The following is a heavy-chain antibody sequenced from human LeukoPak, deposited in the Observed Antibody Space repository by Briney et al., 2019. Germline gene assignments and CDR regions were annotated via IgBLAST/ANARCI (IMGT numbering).Heavy chain of an antibody. V-gene: IGHV3-23*01. Sequence: QPGGSLRPSLSASGSPYMTLTTGCGRQAPGKGLEWVSAIIAGGRDTYYADSVKGRFTISRDNSKNIPYLQLNTLRAEDTALFYCAAGCLRARHAYYSLCIWGQGTMVTVSS. D-gene: IGHD5/OR15-5a*01. CDR1: GSPYMTLT. CDR2: IIAGGRDT. CDR3: AAGCLRARHAYYSLCI. J-gene: IGHJ3*02.